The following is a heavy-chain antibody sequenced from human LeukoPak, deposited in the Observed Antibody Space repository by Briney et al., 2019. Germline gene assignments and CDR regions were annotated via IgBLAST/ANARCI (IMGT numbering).Heavy chain of an antibody. CDR1: GYIFSSYS. D-gene: IGHD5-24*01. CDR3: ARGFAEMATQFDI. J-gene: IGHJ3*02. V-gene: IGHV1-18*01. CDR2: ISVYNGNT. Sequence: ASVKVSCTASGYIFSSYSVVWVRQAPGQGLEWMGWISVYNGNTNYAPKFQGRVTMATDTSTSTAYMEVRSLTSDDTAMYYCARGFAEMATQFDIWGQGTMVTVSS.